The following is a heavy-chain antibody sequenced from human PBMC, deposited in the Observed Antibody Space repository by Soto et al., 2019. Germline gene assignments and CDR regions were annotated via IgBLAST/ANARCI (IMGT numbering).Heavy chain of an antibody. J-gene: IGHJ4*02. CDR1: GFAVSSNY. Sequence: GESLKISCAASGFAVSSNYMSWVRQAPGKGLEWVSVIYSGGSTYYADSVKGRFTISRDNSKNTLYLQMNSLRAEDTAVYYCARSRLDDFWSGYFDYWGQGTLVTVSS. V-gene: IGHV3-66*01. CDR3: ARSRLDDFWSGYFDY. CDR2: IYSGGST. D-gene: IGHD3-3*01.